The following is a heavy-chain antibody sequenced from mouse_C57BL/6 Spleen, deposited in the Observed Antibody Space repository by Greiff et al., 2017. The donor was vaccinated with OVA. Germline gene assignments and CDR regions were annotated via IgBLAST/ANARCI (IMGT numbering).Heavy chain of an antibody. D-gene: IGHD1-1*01. CDR3: ARWGTTVVAWDY. V-gene: IGHV1-55*01. Sequence: VQLQQPGAELVKPGASVKMSCKASGYTFTSYWITWVKQRPGQGLEWIGDIYPGSGSTHYNEKFKGKATLTVDTSSSPAYMQLSSLTSEDSAVYYCARWGTTVVAWDYWGKGTTLTVSS. J-gene: IGHJ2*01. CDR2: IYPGSGST. CDR1: GYTFTSYW.